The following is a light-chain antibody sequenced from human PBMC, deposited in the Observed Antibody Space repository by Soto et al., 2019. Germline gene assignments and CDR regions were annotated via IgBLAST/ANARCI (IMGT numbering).Light chain of an antibody. CDR1: QSVSSSY. CDR3: QQRSNWPPIT. V-gene: IGKV3D-20*02. J-gene: IGKJ5*01. Sequence: EILFTQSPGTLSLSPGERATLSCRASQSVSSSYLACYQQQPGQAPRLLIYDAFNRATGIPARFSGSGSGTDFTLTISSLEPEDFAVSYCQQRSNWPPITFGQGTRLEIK. CDR2: DAF.